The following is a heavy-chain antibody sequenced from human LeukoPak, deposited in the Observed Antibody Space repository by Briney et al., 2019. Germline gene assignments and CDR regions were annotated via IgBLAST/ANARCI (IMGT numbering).Heavy chain of an antibody. Sequence: GGSLRLSCAASGFTFSSYSMSWVRQAPGEGLEWVSFISSTSSNIYYADSVKGRFTISRDNAKNSLYLQMNSLRAEDTAVYYCARDRLRDWGQGTLVTVSS. V-gene: IGHV3-21*01. J-gene: IGHJ4*02. CDR3: ARDRLRD. CDR1: GFTFSSYS. D-gene: IGHD4-17*01. CDR2: ISSTSSNI.